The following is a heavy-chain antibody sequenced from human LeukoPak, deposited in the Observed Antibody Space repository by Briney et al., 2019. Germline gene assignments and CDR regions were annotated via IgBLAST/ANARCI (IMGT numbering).Heavy chain of an antibody. CDR1: GYTFTSYD. CDR3: ARFSGSSNFDY. V-gene: IGHV1-8*01. Sequence: ASVKVSCKASGYTFTSYDINWVRQATGQGLEWMGWMNPNSGNTGYAQKFQGRVTMTRNTSISTAYMELSSLTSDDTAVYYCARFSGSSNFDYWGQGTLVTVSS. D-gene: IGHD1-26*01. J-gene: IGHJ4*02. CDR2: MNPNSGNT.